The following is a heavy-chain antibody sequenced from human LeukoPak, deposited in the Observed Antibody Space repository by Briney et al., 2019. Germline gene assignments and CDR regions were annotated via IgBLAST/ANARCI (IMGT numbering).Heavy chain of an antibody. CDR1: GFTFSSYG. Sequence: GGSLRLSCAASGFTFSSYGMHWVRQAPGKGLEWVAFIRYDGSNKYYADSVKGRFTISRDNSKNTLYLQMNSLRAEDTAVYYCAKVTKGGSYSDYWGQGTLVTVSS. CDR3: AKVTKGGSYSDY. D-gene: IGHD3-16*01. J-gene: IGHJ4*02. V-gene: IGHV3-30*02. CDR2: IRYDGSNK.